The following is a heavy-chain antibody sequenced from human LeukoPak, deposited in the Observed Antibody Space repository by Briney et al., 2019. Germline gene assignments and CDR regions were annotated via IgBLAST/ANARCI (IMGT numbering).Heavy chain of an antibody. CDR2: ISAYNGNT. D-gene: IGHD3-10*01. CDR1: GYTFTSYG. V-gene: IGHV1-18*01. Sequence: GASVKVSCKASGYTFTSYGISWVRQAPGHGLEWMGWISAYNGNTNYAQKLQGRGAMTTDTSTSTAYMELRSLRSDDTAVYYCARNYGSGSYYMGDYWGQGTLVTVSS. CDR3: ARNYGSGSYYMGDY. J-gene: IGHJ4*02.